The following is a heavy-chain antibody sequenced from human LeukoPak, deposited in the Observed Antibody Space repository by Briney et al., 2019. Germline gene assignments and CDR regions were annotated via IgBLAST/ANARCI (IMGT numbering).Heavy chain of an antibody. CDR1: GFTVSSNY. CDR3: ARGRTTLITFGEVILDY. J-gene: IGHJ4*02. V-gene: IGHV3-53*01. D-gene: IGHD3-16*02. CDR2: IYSGGST. Sequence: GGSLRLSCAASGFTVSSNYMSWVRQAPGKGLEWVSVIYSGGSTYYADSVKGRFTISRDNSKNTLYLQMNSLRAEDTAVYYCARGRTTLITFGEVILDYWGQGTLVTVSS.